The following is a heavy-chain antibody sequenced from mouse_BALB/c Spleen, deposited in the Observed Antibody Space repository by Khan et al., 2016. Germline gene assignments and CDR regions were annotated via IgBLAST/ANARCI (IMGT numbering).Heavy chain of an antibody. V-gene: IGHV1-80*01. J-gene: IGHJ4*01. D-gene: IGHD2-4*01. CDR3: ARGKISYDYGYTIDY. CDR2: IYPGDGDT. CDR1: GYVFSNYW. Sequence: QVQLQQPGAELVRPGSSVKISCKASGYVFSNYWMNWVKQRPGQGLEWIGQIYPGDGDTNYNGKFKSKATLTTDKSSSTAYMQFSSLTSEDSAVXFCARGKISYDYGYTIDYWGQGTSVTVSS.